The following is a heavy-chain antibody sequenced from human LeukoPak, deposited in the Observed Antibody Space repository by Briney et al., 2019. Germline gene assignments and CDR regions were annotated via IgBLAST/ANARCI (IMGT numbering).Heavy chain of an antibody. Sequence: ASVKVSCKASGYTFTGYYMHWVRQAPGQGLEWMGWINPNSGGTNYAQKFQGRVTMTRDTSISTAYMELSRLRSDDTAVYYCARDFTYYYGSGSPGYMDVWGKATTVTVSS. V-gene: IGHV1-2*02. CDR1: GYTFTGYY. CDR3: ARDFTYYYGSGSPGYMDV. CDR2: INPNSGGT. J-gene: IGHJ6*03. D-gene: IGHD3-10*01.